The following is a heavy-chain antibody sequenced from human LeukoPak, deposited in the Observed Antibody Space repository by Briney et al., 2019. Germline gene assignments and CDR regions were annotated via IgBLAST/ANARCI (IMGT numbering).Heavy chain of an antibody. D-gene: IGHD3-16*01. CDR3: ARGRGSDY. Sequence: PGGSLRLSCAASGFTFSSYSMNWVRQAPGKGLEWVSYISSSSSTIYYADSVKGRFTISRDNAKNSLYLQMNSLRAEDTAVYYCARGRGSDYWGQGTLVTVSS. CDR1: GFTFSSYS. CDR2: ISSSSSTI. V-gene: IGHV3-48*04. J-gene: IGHJ4*02.